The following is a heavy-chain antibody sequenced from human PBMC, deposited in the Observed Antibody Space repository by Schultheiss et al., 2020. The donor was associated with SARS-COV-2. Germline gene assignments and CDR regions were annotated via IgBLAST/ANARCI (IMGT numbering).Heavy chain of an antibody. J-gene: IGHJ6*02. V-gene: IGHV3-33*08. CDR3: ARAPTYDFTVGFNYYYYGMDV. D-gene: IGHD3-3*01. Sequence: GGSLRLSCAASGFTFSSYSMNWVRQAPGKGLEWVAVIWYDGSNKYYADSVKGRFTISRDNSKNTLYLQMNSLRAEDTAVYYCARAPTYDFTVGFNYYYYGMDVWGQGTTVTVSS. CDR2: IWYDGSNK. CDR1: GFTFSSYS.